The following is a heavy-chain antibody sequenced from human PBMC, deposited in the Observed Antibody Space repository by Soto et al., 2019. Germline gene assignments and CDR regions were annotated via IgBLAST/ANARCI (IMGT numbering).Heavy chain of an antibody. Sequence: EVQLLESGGGLVQPGGSLRLSCAASGFTFSSYAMSWVRPAPGKGLEWVSAISGSGGSTYYADSGKGRFTISRDNSKNTLYLQMNSLRAEDTAVYYCAKENGYSSSWFEFDYWGQGTLVTVSS. J-gene: IGHJ4*02. CDR1: GFTFSSYA. V-gene: IGHV3-23*01. CDR2: ISGSGGST. D-gene: IGHD6-13*01. CDR3: AKENGYSSSWFEFDY.